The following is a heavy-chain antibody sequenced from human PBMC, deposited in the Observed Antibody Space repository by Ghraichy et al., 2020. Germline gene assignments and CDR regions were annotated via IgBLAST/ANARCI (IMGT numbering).Heavy chain of an antibody. D-gene: IGHD3-3*01. V-gene: IGHV3-23*01. CDR1: GFTFSRYA. CDR3: AKSSNYDFWSGYYTYVMDG. J-gene: IGHJ6*02. Sequence: GGSLRLSCAASGFTFSRYAMSWVRQAPGKGLEWVSGISGSGDSTPYADSVQGRFTISRDNSKNTLYLQMNSLRAEDTAVYYCAKSSNYDFWSGYYTYVMDGWGQGTTVTVSS. CDR2: ISGSGDST.